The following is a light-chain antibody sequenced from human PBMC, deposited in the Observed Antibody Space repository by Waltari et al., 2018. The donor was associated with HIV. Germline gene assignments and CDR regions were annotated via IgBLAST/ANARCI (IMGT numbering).Light chain of an antibody. CDR1: SSDIGCFDY. Sequence: QSPLTQPASVSGSPGQSFTISCTGASSDIGCFDYVAWYQQHPRNVPQLTIYAVSDGPSGVSNRFSGSKSGSTASLSISGLQAEDEAVYYCSSYSRSSTLVLFGGGTKLTVL. CDR2: AVS. V-gene: IGLV2-14*03. J-gene: IGLJ2*01. CDR3: SSYSRSSTLVL.